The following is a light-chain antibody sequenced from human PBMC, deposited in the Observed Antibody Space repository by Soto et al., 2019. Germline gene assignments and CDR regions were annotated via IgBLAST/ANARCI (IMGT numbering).Light chain of an antibody. CDR1: QSVGTR. CDR3: QHYQVGQPIA. CDR2: GAS. J-gene: IGKJ5*01. V-gene: IGKV3-20*01. Sequence: IVLTQSPDTLSFSPGGRATLSCRASQSVGTRLAWYQHKTGQAPSLLMSGASSRATGIPDRFSGSGSETDFTLTINRLEPEDFALYYCQHYQVGQPIAFGRGTRLEIK.